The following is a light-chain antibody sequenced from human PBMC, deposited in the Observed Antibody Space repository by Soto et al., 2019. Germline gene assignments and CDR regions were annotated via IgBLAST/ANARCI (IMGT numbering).Light chain of an antibody. CDR1: QSISSSF. CDR2: GAS. J-gene: IGKJ1*01. CDR3: QQYGSSPRT. V-gene: IGKV3-20*01. Sequence: DIVLTQSPGTLSLSPGERATLSCRASQSISSSFLGWYQQKPDQAPRLLIYGASTRATGIPDRFSGSGSGTDFTLTISRLEAEDFAVYYCQQYGSSPRTFGQGTKVEVK.